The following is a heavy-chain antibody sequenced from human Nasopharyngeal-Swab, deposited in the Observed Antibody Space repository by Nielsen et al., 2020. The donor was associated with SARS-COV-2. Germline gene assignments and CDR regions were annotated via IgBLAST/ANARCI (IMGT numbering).Heavy chain of an antibody. CDR2: ISYDGNTK. CDR3: ARDDGSLGDS. Sequence: GGSLRLSCAASGFTFSSYGMHWVRQAPGKGLEWAAAISYDGNTKYYADSAKGRFTISRDSAKNALYLEMNSLRPEDTAVYYCARDDGSLGDSWGQGTLVTVSS. D-gene: IGHD3-10*01. V-gene: IGHV3-30*03. J-gene: IGHJ4*02. CDR1: GFTFSSYG.